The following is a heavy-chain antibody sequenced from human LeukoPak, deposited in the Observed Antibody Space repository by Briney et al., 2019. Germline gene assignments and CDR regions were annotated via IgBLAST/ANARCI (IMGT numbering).Heavy chain of an antibody. D-gene: IGHD6-13*01. CDR3: TTEGGRSSQMALFVW. Sequence: KAGGSLRLSCAASGFVFTNYAIHWVRQAPGKGLEWVGRIKSKTDGGTTDYAAPVKGRFTISRDDSKNTLYLQMNSLKTEDTAVYYCTTEGGRSSQMALFVWWGQGTLVTVSS. J-gene: IGHJ4*02. CDR2: IKSKTDGGTT. CDR1: GFVFTNYA. V-gene: IGHV3-15*01.